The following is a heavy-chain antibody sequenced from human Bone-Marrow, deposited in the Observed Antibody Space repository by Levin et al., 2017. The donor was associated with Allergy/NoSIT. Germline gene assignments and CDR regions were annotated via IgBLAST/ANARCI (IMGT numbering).Heavy chain of an antibody. J-gene: IGHJ2*01. V-gene: IGHV3-48*02. D-gene: IGHD6-19*01. CDR1: GFTFSSYN. Sequence: PGGSLRLSCAASGFTFSSYNLNWVRQAPGKGLEWLSYINSGSTNKQYADSVKGRFTISRDNAKNSLYLQMNSLRDEDTALYYCAREIYSSGWYMGYFDLWGRGTLVTVSS. CDR2: INSGSTNK. CDR3: AREIYSSGWYMGYFDL.